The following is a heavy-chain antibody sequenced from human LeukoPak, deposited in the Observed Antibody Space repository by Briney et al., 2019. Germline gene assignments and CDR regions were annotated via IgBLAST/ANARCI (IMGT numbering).Heavy chain of an antibody. V-gene: IGHV3-7*02. J-gene: IGHJ6*02. CDR2: IKHDGSET. CDR1: GFTFSSIW. CDR3: AKNGGPNGMDV. Sequence: PGGSLRLSCAASGFTFSSIWMSWVRQAPGKGLEWVANIKHDGSETNYVDSVKGRFSISRDNAKNSLHLQMNSLRVEDTAVYYCAKNGGPNGMDVWGLGTTVTVSS. D-gene: IGHD3-16*01.